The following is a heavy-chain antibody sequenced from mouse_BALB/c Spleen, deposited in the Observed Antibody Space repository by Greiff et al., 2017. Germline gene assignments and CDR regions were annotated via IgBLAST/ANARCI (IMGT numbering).Heavy chain of an antibody. CDR3: ARQRGGGYSSMDY. CDR2: ISSGGSYT. V-gene: IGHV5-9-3*01. Sequence: EVKLMESGGGLVKPGGSLKLSCAASGFTFSSYAMSWVRQTPEKRLEWVATISSGGSYTYYPDSVKGRFTISRDNAKNTLYLQMSSLRSEDTAMYYCARQRGGGYSSMDYWGQGTSVTVSS. D-gene: IGHD2-3*01. CDR1: GFTFSSYA. J-gene: IGHJ4*01.